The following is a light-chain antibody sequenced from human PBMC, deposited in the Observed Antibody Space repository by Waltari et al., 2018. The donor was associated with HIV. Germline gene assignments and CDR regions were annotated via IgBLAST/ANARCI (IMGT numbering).Light chain of an antibody. Sequence: ILMTQSPLSLSVTPGESASISCTSSQSLLHSGGYTYLDWYLQRPGQSPQLLISLASNRASGVPARFTGSGSGTDFTLQITRVGVEDVGVYYCMQALQTPHTFGQGTKLEIK. CDR2: LAS. J-gene: IGKJ2*01. V-gene: IGKV2-28*01. CDR1: QSLLHSGGYTY. CDR3: MQALQTPHT.